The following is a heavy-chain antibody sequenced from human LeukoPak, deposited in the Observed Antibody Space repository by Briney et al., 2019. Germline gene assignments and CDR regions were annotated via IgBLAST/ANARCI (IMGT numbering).Heavy chain of an antibody. CDR2: IWYDGSNK. J-gene: IGHJ4*02. CDR1: GFTFSSYG. Sequence: PGGSLRLSCAASGFTFSSYGTHWVRQAPGKGLEWVAVIWYDGSNKYYADSVKGRFTISRDNSKNTLYLQMNSLRAEDTAVYYCAKVPYSSSWYAPEFDYWGQGTLVTVSS. D-gene: IGHD6-13*01. V-gene: IGHV3-33*06. CDR3: AKVPYSSSWYAPEFDY.